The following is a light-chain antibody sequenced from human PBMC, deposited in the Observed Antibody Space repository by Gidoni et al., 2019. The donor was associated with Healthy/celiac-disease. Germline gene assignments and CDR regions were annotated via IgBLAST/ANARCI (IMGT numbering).Light chain of an antibody. V-gene: IGKV3-15*01. CDR3: QQYNNWPPIT. J-gene: IGKJ5*01. Sequence: EIVLTQSPATLSVSPWERATLSCRARQSVSSNLAWYQQKPGQAPRLLIYGASTRATGIPARFSGSGSGTEFTLTISSLQSEDFAVYYCQQYNNWPPITFGQXTRLEIK. CDR1: QSVSSN. CDR2: GAS.